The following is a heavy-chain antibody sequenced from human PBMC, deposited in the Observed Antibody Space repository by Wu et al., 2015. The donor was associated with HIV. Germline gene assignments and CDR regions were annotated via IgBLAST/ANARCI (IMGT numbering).Heavy chain of an antibody. CDR3: ARERMADWYYNL. V-gene: IGHV1-69*13. J-gene: IGHJ2*01. D-gene: IGHD2-8*01. Sequence: QVHLVQSGTEVKKPGSSVKVSCKASGGTLRSYAISWVRQAPGQGLDWMGRIIPIFGTADYAQKFQGRVTITADESTSTAYMELSSLKSEDTAMYYCARERMADWYYNLWGXGTLVTV. CDR2: IIPIFGTA. CDR1: GGTLRSYA.